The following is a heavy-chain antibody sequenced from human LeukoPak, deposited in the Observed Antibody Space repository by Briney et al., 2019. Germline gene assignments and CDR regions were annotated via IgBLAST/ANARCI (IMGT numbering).Heavy chain of an antibody. CDR2: ISVYNGKT. J-gene: IGHJ5*02. Sequence: ASVKVSCKASGYTFTTYGISWMRQAPGQGLEWMGWISVYNGKTDYAQKFQGSVIMTTDTSTSTAYVELRSLRSDDTAVYYCARMAYDSIWFDPWGQGALVTVAS. CDR1: GYTFTTYG. D-gene: IGHD3-22*01. CDR3: ARMAYDSIWFDP. V-gene: IGHV1-18*01.